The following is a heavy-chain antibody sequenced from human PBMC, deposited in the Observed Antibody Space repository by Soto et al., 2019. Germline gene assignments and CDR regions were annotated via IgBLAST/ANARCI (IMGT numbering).Heavy chain of an antibody. V-gene: IGHV3-15*01. D-gene: IGHD6-6*01. Sequence: VQLVESGGGLVKPGGSLRLSCAASGFTFSNAWMSWVRQAPGKGLEWVGRIKSKTDGGTTDYAAPVKGRFTISRDDSKNTLYLQMNSLKTEDTAVYYCTSHISSSPGIDYWGQGTLVTVSS. CDR2: IKSKTDGGTT. J-gene: IGHJ4*02. CDR3: TSHISSSPGIDY. CDR1: GFTFSNAW.